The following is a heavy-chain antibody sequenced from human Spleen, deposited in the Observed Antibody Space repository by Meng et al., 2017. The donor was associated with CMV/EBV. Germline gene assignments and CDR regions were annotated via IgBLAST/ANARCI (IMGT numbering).Heavy chain of an antibody. J-gene: IGHJ5*02. Sequence: TGYYMHWVRQAPGQGLEWMGWINPNSGGTNYAQKFQGRVTVTRDTSISTAYMELSRLRSDDTAVYYCARAERIYCSSATCYLDWFDPWGQGTLVTVSS. V-gene: IGHV1-2*02. CDR3: ARAERIYCSSATCYLDWFDP. CDR2: INPNSGGT. CDR1: TGYY. D-gene: IGHD2-2*01.